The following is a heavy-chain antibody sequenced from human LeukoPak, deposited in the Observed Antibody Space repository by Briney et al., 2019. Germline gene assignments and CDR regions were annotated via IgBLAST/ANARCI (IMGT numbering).Heavy chain of an antibody. Sequence: SETLSLTCTVSGGSISSYYWNWIRQPAGKGLEWIGRVYSSGSTNYNPSLKTRVNMSVDSSNNQFSLMLTSVTAADTAVYYCARAGGYGSPLGYWGQGTLVTVSS. CDR2: VYSSGST. CDR3: ARAGGYGSPLGY. V-gene: IGHV4-4*07. J-gene: IGHJ4*02. D-gene: IGHD6-13*01. CDR1: GGSISSYY.